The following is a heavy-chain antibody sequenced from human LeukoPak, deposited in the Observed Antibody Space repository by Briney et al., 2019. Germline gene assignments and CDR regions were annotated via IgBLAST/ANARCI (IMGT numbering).Heavy chain of an antibody. CDR3: AKAAGNTGYYGRYYFDY. CDR2: ISGSGGTT. J-gene: IGHJ4*02. CDR1: GFTFSSYG. D-gene: IGHD3-9*01. V-gene: IGHV3-23*01. Sequence: PGGSLRLSCAASGFTFSSYGMSWVRQAPGKGLEWVSAISGSGGTTYYADSVKGRFTISRDNSKNTVYLQMNSLRADDTAVYYCAKAAGNTGYYGRYYFDYWGQGTLVTVSS.